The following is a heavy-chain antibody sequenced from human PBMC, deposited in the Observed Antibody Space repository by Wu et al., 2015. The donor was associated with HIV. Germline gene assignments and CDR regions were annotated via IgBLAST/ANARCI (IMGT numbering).Heavy chain of an antibody. CDR2: VNGNNGDT. D-gene: IGHD1/OR15-1a*01. Sequence: QVQLVQSGAEMKRPGTSVRVSCKASGYTFTDYYMHWFRQAPGQGPEWMAWVNGNNGDTNYAQKFQDRVTVTRDTSIVTVFMELRRLTFDDTAVYYCARDSERYNWNNKRLEYWGQGTLLTVSS. J-gene: IGHJ4*02. CDR1: GYTFTDYY. V-gene: IGHV1-2*02. CDR3: ARDSERYNWNNKRLEY.